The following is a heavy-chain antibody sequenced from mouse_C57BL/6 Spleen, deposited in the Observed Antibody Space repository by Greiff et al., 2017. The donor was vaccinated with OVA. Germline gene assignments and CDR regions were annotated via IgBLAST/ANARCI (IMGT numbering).Heavy chain of an antibody. J-gene: IGHJ4*01. CDR2: FYPGSGSI. Sequence: QVQLQQSGAELVKPGASVKLSCKASGYTFTEYTIHWVKQRSGQGLEWIGWFYPGSGSIKYNEKFKDKATLTADKSSSTVYMELSRLTSEDSAVYFCARHEGIYDGYFYYAMDYWGQGTSVTVSS. CDR1: GYTFTEYT. D-gene: IGHD2-3*01. CDR3: ARHEGIYDGYFYYAMDY. V-gene: IGHV1-62-2*01.